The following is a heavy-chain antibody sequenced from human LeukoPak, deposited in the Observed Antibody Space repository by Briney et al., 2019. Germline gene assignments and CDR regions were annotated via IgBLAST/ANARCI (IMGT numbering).Heavy chain of an antibody. CDR2: IRSKANSYAT. CDR3: TSQWLVGYYYYMDV. CDR1: AFTFSGSA. V-gene: IGHV3-73*01. D-gene: IGHD6-19*01. Sequence: GGSLSLSCAASAFTFSGSAMHWVRQASGKGLEWVGRIRSKANSYATAYAASVKGRFTISRDDSKNTAYLQMNSLKTEDTAVYYCTSQWLVGYYYYMDVWGKGTTVTVSS. J-gene: IGHJ6*03.